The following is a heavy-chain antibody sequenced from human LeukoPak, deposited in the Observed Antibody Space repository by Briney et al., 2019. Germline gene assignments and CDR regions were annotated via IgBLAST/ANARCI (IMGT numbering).Heavy chain of an antibody. Sequence: ASVKVSCKASGYTFTGYYMHWVRQAPGQGLEWMGWINPNSGGTNYAQKFQGRVTMTRDTSISTAYMELSSLRSEDTAVYYCARVIVVPAAKGYYYYYYMDVWGKGTTVTISS. V-gene: IGHV1-2*02. CDR1: GYTFTGYY. D-gene: IGHD2-2*01. CDR3: ARVIVVPAAKGYYYYYYMDV. CDR2: INPNSGGT. J-gene: IGHJ6*03.